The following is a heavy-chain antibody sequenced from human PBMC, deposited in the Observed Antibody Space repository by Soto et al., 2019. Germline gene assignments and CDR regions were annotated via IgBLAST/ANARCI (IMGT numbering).Heavy chain of an antibody. Sequence: GGSLRLSCAASGFTVSSNYMSWVRQAPGNGLEWVSVVHSGGNTYYADSVKGRFTISVDTSKNQFSLKLSSVTAADTAVYYCARFGYSSPNWFDPWGQGTLVTVSS. J-gene: IGHJ5*02. CDR3: ARFGYSSPNWFDP. V-gene: IGHV3-66*01. D-gene: IGHD6-13*01. CDR1: GFTVSSNY. CDR2: VHSGGNT.